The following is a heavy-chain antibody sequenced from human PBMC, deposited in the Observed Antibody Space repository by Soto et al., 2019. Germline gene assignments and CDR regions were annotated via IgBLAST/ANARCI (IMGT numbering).Heavy chain of an antibody. Sequence: SETLSLTCNVSGGSVSSGSYYWNWFRQPPGKGLEWVGYIYYTGATNYNPSLKSRVTISADTSRNHFSLRLTSVTAADTAVYFCAKDPNDSSNYYFDYWGQGTLVTVSS. V-gene: IGHV4-61*03. J-gene: IGHJ4*02. CDR1: GGSVSSGSYY. CDR3: AKDPNDSSNYYFDY. D-gene: IGHD6-13*01. CDR2: IYYTGAT.